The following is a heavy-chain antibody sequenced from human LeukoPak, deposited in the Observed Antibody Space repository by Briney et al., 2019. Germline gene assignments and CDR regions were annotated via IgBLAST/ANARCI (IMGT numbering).Heavy chain of an antibody. CDR2: ISGSGGST. Sequence: GGSLRLSCAASGFTFSSYAMSWVRQAPGKGLEWVSAISGSGGSTYYADSVKGRFTISRDNSKNTLYLQMNSLRAEDTAVYCCAKKGARDSSGYYYDYWGQGTLVTVSS. J-gene: IGHJ4*02. D-gene: IGHD3-22*01. CDR3: AKKGARDSSGYYYDY. CDR1: GFTFSSYA. V-gene: IGHV3-23*01.